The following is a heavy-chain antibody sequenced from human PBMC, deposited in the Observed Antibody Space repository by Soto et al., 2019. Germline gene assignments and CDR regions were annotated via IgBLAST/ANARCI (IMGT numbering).Heavy chain of an antibody. J-gene: IGHJ6*02. CDR2: IYYSGST. V-gene: IGHV4-59*01. CDR1: GGSISSYY. Sequence: SETLSLTCTASGGSISSYYWSWIRQPPGKGLEWIGYIYYSGSTNYNPSLKSRVTISVDTSKNQFSLKLSSVTAADTAVYYCARDKRITIFGVVTDYYYYGMDVWGQGTTVTVSS. CDR3: ARDKRITIFGVVTDYYYYGMDV. D-gene: IGHD3-3*01.